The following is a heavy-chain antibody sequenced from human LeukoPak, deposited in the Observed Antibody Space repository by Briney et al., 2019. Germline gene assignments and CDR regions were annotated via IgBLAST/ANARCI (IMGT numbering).Heavy chain of an antibody. D-gene: IGHD2-2*01. Sequence: SVKVSCKASGGTFSSYAICWVRQAPGQGLEWMGGIIPIFGTANYAQKFQGRVTITADESTSTAYMELSSLRSEDTAVYYCAALLRLGYCSSTSCYEDYWGQGTLVTVSS. CDR1: GGTFSSYA. V-gene: IGHV1-69*01. CDR2: IIPIFGTA. CDR3: AALLRLGYCSSTSCYEDY. J-gene: IGHJ4*02.